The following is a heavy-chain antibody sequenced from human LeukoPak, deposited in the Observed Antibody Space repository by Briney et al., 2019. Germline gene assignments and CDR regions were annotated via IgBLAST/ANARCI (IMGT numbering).Heavy chain of an antibody. CDR3: ARDRFVLWFGDLP. Sequence: PGGFLRLSCAASGFTFSNFWMNWVRQAPGKGLEWVANIKYDGSEKNYVDSVKGRFTISRDNAKNSLYLHMNGLRGEDTAVYYCARDRFVLWFGDLPWGQGTLVTVSS. V-gene: IGHV3-7*01. J-gene: IGHJ5*02. CDR2: IKYDGSEK. CDR1: GFTFSNFW. D-gene: IGHD3-10*01.